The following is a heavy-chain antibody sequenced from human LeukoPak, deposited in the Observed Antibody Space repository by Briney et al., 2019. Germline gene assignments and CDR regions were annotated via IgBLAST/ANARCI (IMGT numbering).Heavy chain of an antibody. CDR2: TSSSDAGT. CDR1: GFALSSYA. Sequence: GGSLRLSCAASGFALSSYAMSWVRQAPGKGLEWVSATSSSDAGTYHAESVRGRFTISRDNSKNTLYLQMNSLRAEDTAIYYCATLTLVDTGDFWGQGTLVTVSS. D-gene: IGHD3-9*01. J-gene: IGHJ4*02. V-gene: IGHV3-23*01. CDR3: ATLTLVDTGDF.